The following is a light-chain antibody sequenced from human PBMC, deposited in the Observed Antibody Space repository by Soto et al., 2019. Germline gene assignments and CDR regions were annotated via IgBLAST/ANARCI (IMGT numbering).Light chain of an antibody. V-gene: IGKV3-11*01. CDR2: DAS. Sequence: EIVLTQSAANLSLSPGEGGNLXCRASQSFCSDLGWYQQKPGQAPRLLIYDASNRAPGSPPSFSGSGSATAFTPPISSLEPEDSAVYYCQQRHMWPITFGQGTRLEIK. J-gene: IGKJ5*01. CDR3: QQRHMWPIT. CDR1: QSFCSD.